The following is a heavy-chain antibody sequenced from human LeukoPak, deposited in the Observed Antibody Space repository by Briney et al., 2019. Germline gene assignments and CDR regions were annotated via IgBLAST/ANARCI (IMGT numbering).Heavy chain of an antibody. V-gene: IGHV4-61*02. CDR1: GVSISSSDYF. J-gene: IGHJ4*02. CDR2: MNIDGST. D-gene: IGHD5-12*01. CDR3: ARYSGSGYGMFYFDY. Sequence: SETLSLTCTVSGVSISSSDYFWSWIRQPAGKGLEWIGRMNIDGSTNYNPSLQGRVTSSLDTSKNQFSLKLSSVTAADTAVYYCARYSGSGYGMFYFDYWGQGTLVTVSS.